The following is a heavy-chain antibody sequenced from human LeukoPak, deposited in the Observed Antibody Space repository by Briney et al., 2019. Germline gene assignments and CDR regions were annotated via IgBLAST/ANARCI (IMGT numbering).Heavy chain of an antibody. CDR3: AKPPYCSTTSCLTFDS. J-gene: IGHJ4*02. Sequence: GGSLRLSCAASGFSFSNYGMHWVRQAPGKGLEWVAFIRYDGSEKYYGDSVKGRFTVARDNSRNTLFLQMNSLTTEDTAVYYCAKPPYCSTTSCLTFDSWGQGTLVTVSS. CDR2: IRYDGSEK. CDR1: GFSFSNYG. V-gene: IGHV3-30*02. D-gene: IGHD2-2*01.